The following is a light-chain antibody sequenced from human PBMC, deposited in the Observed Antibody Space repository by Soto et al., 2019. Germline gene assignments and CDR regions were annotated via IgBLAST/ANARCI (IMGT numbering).Light chain of an antibody. Sequence: DIQMTQSPCCLSGSMSYRVTNTCRASQSVSRYLNWYQKKPGKALKLLIYAAYSLQSGVPSRFSGSGSGTEFTLTISSLQPDDFATYYCQHYNSYSEAFGQGTKVDIK. CDR3: QHYNSYSEA. CDR2: AAY. V-gene: IGKV1-39*01. CDR1: QSVSRY. J-gene: IGKJ1*01.